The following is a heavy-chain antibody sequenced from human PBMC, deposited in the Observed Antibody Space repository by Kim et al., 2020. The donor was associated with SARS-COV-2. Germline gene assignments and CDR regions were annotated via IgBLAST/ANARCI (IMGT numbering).Heavy chain of an antibody. J-gene: IGHJ4*02. V-gene: IGHV3-21*01. CDR1: GFTFSSYS. Sequence: GGSLRLSCAASGFTFSSYSMNWVRQAPGKGLEWVSSISSSSSYIYYADSVKGRFTISRDNAKNSLYLQMNSLRAEDTAVYYCASAKGVLRYFDFPYWGQGTLVTVSS. CDR3: ASAKGVLRYFDFPY. D-gene: IGHD3-9*01. CDR2: ISSSSSYI.